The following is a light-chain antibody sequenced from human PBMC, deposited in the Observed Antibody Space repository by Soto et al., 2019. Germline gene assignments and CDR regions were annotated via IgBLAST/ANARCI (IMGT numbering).Light chain of an antibody. J-gene: IGLJ1*01. V-gene: IGLV2-14*03. CDR2: HVS. CDR3: SSYRSSNTFV. Sequence: QSVLTQPASVSGSPGQSITISCAGSSSDVGGYNYVSWYQQHPGRAPRLMIYHVSNRPSGVSDRFSASKSGNTASLTISGLQAEDEAAYYCSSYRSSNTFVFGTGTKLTVL. CDR1: SSDVGGYNY.